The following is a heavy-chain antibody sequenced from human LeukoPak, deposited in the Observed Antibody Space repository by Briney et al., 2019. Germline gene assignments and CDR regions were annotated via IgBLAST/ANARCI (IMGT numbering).Heavy chain of an antibody. CDR3: ASIQAWSGYQRAEYFQH. D-gene: IGHD3-3*01. CDR1: GGSISSSSYN. Sequence: SETLSLTCTVSGGSISSSSYNWGWIRQPPGKGLEWIGSIYYSGSTYYNPSLKSRVTISVDTSKNQFSLKLSSVTAADTAVYYCASIQAWSGYQRAEYFQHWGQGTLVTVSS. CDR2: IYYSGST. J-gene: IGHJ1*01. V-gene: IGHV4-39*01.